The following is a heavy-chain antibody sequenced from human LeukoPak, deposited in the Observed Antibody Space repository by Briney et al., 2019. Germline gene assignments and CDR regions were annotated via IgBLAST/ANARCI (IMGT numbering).Heavy chain of an antibody. J-gene: IGHJ4*02. D-gene: IGHD3-10*01. Sequence: GGSLRLSCAASGFTFSNYWMSWVRQAPEEGLEWVANIKQDGSEKYYVDSVKGRFTISRDNAKNSLYLQMNSLRAEDTALYYCARGMFYYGSGSDTGDYWGQGTLVTVSS. CDR3: ARGMFYYGSGSDTGDY. CDR2: IKQDGSEK. V-gene: IGHV3-7*05. CDR1: GFTFSNYW.